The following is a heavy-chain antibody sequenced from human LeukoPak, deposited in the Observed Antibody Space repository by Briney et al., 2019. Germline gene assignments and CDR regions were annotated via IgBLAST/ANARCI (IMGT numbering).Heavy chain of an antibody. D-gene: IGHD1-26*01. CDR1: GASISSSDYY. J-gene: IGHJ4*02. Sequence: PSETLSLTCSVSGASISSSDYYWGWIRQPPGKGLEWIGTIYHSGSTYYNASLKGRVTISVDTSKNQFSLKFNSVTAADTAVYYCATTTIRLGFWGQGTLVTVSS. V-gene: IGHV4-39*07. CDR3: ATTTIRLGF. CDR2: IYHSGST.